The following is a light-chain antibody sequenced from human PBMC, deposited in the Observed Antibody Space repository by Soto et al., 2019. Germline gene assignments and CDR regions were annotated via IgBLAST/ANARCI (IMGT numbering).Light chain of an antibody. CDR1: NIGSKS. Sequence: SYELTQPPSVSVAPGKTARITCGGNNIGSKSVHWYQQKPGQAPVLVIYYDSDRPSGIPERVSGSNSGNTATLTISRVEAGDEADYYCQVWDSSRDGVVGTGTKVTVL. CDR3: QVWDSSRDGV. J-gene: IGLJ1*01. CDR2: YDS. V-gene: IGLV3-21*04.